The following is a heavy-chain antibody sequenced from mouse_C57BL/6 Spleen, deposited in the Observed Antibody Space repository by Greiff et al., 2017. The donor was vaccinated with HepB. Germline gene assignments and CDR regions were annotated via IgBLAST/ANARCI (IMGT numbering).Heavy chain of an antibody. CDR3: ARAGYFDV. J-gene: IGHJ1*03. Sequence: EVKLVESEGGLVQPGSSMKLSCTDSGFTFSDYYMAWVRQVPEKGLEWVASINYDGSSTYYLDSLKSRFITSRDNAKNILYLQMSSLKSEDTATYYCARAGYFDVWGTGTTVTVSS. CDR2: INYDGSST. V-gene: IGHV5-16*01. CDR1: GFTFSDYY.